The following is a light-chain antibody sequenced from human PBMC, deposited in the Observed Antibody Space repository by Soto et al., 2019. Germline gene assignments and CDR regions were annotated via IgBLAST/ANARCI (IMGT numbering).Light chain of an antibody. CDR1: QSVSSN. Sequence: EIVMTQSPATLSLSPRERSTLSCRASQSVSSNLAWYQQKPGQAPRLLIYDASSRATGIPDRFSGSGSGTDFTLTISRLEPEDFAVYYCQQYGRSSWTFGQGTKV. CDR2: DAS. V-gene: IGKV3-20*01. J-gene: IGKJ1*01. CDR3: QQYGRSSWT.